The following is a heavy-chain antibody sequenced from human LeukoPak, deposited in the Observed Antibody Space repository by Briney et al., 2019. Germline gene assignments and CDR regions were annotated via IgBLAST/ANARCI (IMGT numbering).Heavy chain of an antibody. Sequence: GGSLRLSCVASGFTFGNYAMSWVRQAPGKGLEWVSAITGSGGITYYADSVKGRFTISGDNSKNTLYLQMNSLRAEDTAVYYCAKWGDYDVLTGYYDPDYWGQGTLVTVSS. CDR2: ITGSGGIT. J-gene: IGHJ4*02. CDR3: AKWGDYDVLTGYYDPDY. D-gene: IGHD3-9*01. CDR1: GFTFGNYA. V-gene: IGHV3-23*01.